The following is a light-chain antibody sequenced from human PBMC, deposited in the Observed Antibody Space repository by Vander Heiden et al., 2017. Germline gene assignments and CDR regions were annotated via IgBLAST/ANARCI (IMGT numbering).Light chain of an antibody. V-gene: IGKV3-11*01. Sequence: EIVLTQSPATLSLSPGERATLSCRASQSVSSYLAWYQQKPGQAPRLLIYDASNRATGIPARFSGSGYGTDFTLTISSLEPEDFAVYYCQQHSNWPKITFGHGTKVDIK. CDR1: QSVSSY. CDR3: QQHSNWPKIT. J-gene: IGKJ3*01. CDR2: DAS.